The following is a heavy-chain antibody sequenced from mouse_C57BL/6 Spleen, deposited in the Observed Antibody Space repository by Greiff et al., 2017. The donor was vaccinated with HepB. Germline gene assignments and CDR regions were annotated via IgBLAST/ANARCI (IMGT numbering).Heavy chain of an antibody. D-gene: IGHD1-1*01. CDR1: GYTFTSYW. J-gene: IGHJ4*01. Sequence: VQLQQSGAELAKPGASVKLSCKASGYTFTSYWMHWVKQRPGQGLEWIGYINPSSGYTKYNQKFKDKATLTADKSSSTAYMQLSSLTDEDSEVYYCAMGTVVEADYAMDYWGQGTSVTVSS. CDR2: INPSSGYT. V-gene: IGHV1-7*01. CDR3: AMGTVVEADYAMDY.